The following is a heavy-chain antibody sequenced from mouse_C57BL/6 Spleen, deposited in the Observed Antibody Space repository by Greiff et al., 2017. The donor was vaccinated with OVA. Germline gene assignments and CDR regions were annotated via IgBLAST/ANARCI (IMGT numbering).Heavy chain of an antibody. V-gene: IGHV1-52*01. Sequence: QVQLQQPGAELVRPGSSVKLSCKASGYTFTSYWMHWVKQRPIQGLEWIGNIDPSDSETHYNQKFKDKATLTVDKSSSTAYMQLSSLTSEDSAVYYCARGEEYDVSLYYAMDYWGQGTSVTVSS. J-gene: IGHJ4*01. CDR1: GYTFTSYW. D-gene: IGHD2-14*01. CDR3: ARGEEYDVSLYYAMDY. CDR2: IDPSDSET.